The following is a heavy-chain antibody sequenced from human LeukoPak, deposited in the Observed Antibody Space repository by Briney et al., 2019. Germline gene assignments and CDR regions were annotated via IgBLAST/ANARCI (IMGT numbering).Heavy chain of an antibody. CDR3: ARAPQDIVVVPAPFAEYFQH. V-gene: IGHV1-69*01. CDR1: GGTFSSYA. J-gene: IGHJ1*01. Sequence: SVKVSCKASGGTFSSYAISWVRQAPGQGLEWMGGIIPIFGSANYAQKFQGRVTITADESTSTAYMELSSLRSEDTAVYYCARAPQDIVVVPAPFAEYFQHWGQAPWSPSPQ. D-gene: IGHD2-2*01. CDR2: IIPIFGSA.